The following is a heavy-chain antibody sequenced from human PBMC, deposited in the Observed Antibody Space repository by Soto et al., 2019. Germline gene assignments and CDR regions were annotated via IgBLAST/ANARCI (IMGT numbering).Heavy chain of an antibody. CDR1: GGSISSYY. CDR2: IYYSGST. V-gene: IGHV4-59*01. J-gene: IGHJ5*02. Sequence: PSETLSLTCTVSGGSISSYYWSWIRQPPGKGLEWIGYIYYSGSTNYNPSLKSRVTISVDASKNQFSLKLSSVTAADTAVYYCARGSWFDPWGQGTLVTAPQ. CDR3: ARGSWFDP.